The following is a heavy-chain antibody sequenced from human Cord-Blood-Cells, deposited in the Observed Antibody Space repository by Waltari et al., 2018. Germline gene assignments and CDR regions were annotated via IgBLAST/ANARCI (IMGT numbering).Heavy chain of an antibody. CDR2: ISWNSGSI. D-gene: IGHD3-16*01. CDR1: GFTFDDYA. J-gene: IGHJ3*02. CDR3: ARAGGGQYAFDI. Sequence: EVQLVESGGGLVQPGRSLSLSCAASGFTFDDYAMHWVRQAPGKGLEWVSGISWNSGSIGYADSVKGRFTISRDNAKNSLYLQMNSLRAEDTALYYCARAGGGQYAFDIWGQGTMVTVSS. V-gene: IGHV3-9*01.